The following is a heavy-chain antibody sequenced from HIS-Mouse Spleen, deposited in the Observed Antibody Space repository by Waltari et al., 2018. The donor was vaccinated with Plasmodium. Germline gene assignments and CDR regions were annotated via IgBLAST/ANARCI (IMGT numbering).Heavy chain of an antibody. CDR2: IKQDGSEK. J-gene: IGHJ2*01. CDR3: ASRWYWYFDL. CDR1: GFTFRSYW. V-gene: IGHV3-7*01. Sequence: EVHLVESGGGLVQPGGSMRLSCAASGFTFRSYWMSWVRQAPGKGLEWVAKIKQDGSEKYYGDSVKGRFNISRDNAKNSLYLQMNSLRAEDKDVYYCASRWYWYFDLWGRGTMVTVSS.